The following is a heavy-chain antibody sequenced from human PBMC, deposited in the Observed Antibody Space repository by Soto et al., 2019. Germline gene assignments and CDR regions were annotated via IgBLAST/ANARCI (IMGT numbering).Heavy chain of an antibody. D-gene: IGHD6-19*01. CDR2: ISGSGGST. Sequence: GGSLKLSRFTPGFTFCRVSLRRGPPGPGKGLEWVSAISGSGGSTYYADSVKGRFTISRDNSKNTLYLQMNSLRAEDTAVYYCAKDSISSGVNWFDPWGQGTLVTVSS. CDR1: GFTFCRVS. J-gene: IGHJ5*02. CDR3: AKDSISSGVNWFDP. V-gene: IGHV3-23*01.